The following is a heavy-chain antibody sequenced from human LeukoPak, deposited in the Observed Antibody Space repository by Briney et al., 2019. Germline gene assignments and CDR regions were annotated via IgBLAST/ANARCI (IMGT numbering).Heavy chain of an antibody. J-gene: IGHJ4*02. V-gene: IGHV3-33*01. D-gene: IGHD4-17*01. CDR1: GFTFSSYG. CDR3: ARGGYGDYVFDY. CDR2: IWYDGSNK. Sequence: TGGSLRLSCAASGFTFSSYGMHWVRQAPGKGLEWVAVIWYDGSNKYYADSVKGRFTISRDNSKNTLYLQMNSLRAEDTAVYYCARGGYGDYVFDYWGQGTLVTVSS.